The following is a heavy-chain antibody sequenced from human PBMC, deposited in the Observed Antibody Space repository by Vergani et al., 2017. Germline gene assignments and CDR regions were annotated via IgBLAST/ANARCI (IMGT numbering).Heavy chain of an antibody. CDR1: GGSISSYY. V-gene: IGHV4-59*01. CDR3: ARARGIRFLEWLLFDY. CDR2: IYYSGST. D-gene: IGHD3-3*01. J-gene: IGHJ4*02. Sequence: QVQLQESGPGLVKPSETLSLTCTVSGGSISSYYWSWIRQPPGKGLEWIGYIYYSGSTNYNPSLKSRVTISVDTSKNQFSLKLSSVTAADTAVYYCARARGIRFLEWLLFDYGGQGTLVTVSS.